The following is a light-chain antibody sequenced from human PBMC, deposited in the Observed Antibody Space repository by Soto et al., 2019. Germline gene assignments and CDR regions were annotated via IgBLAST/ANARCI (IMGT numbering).Light chain of an antibody. J-gene: IGKJ1*01. CDR3: QQYKSFLGT. V-gene: IGKV1-5*03. CDR2: RAS. CDR1: QSVSGW. Sequence: DIQMTQSPSTLSASLGDRVTFTCRASQSVSGWVAWYQQKPGKAPNLLITRASSLESGVQSRFSGSGTGTEFTLTINGLQPDDFATYYCQQYKSFLGTFGQGTKVEIK.